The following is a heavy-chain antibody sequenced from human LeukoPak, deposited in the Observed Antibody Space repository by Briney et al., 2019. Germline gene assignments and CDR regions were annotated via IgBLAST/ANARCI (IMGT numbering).Heavy chain of an antibody. D-gene: IGHD6-19*01. Sequence: SETLSLTCTVSGGSISSYYWSWIRQPPGKGLEWIGYIYYSGSTNYNPSLKSRVTISVDTSKNQFSLKLSSVTAADTAVYYGARALRRNIGSGWYRLDYWGQGTLVTVSS. CDR1: GGSISSYY. CDR2: IYYSGST. CDR3: ARALRRNIGSGWYRLDY. V-gene: IGHV4-59*01. J-gene: IGHJ4*02.